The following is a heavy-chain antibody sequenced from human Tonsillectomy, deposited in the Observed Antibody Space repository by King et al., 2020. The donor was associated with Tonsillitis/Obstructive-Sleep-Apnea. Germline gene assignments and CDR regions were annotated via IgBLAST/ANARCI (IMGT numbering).Heavy chain of an antibody. J-gene: IGHJ5*02. V-gene: IGHV4-39*01. D-gene: IGHD3-9*01. CDR1: GGSISSYSDY. Sequence: LQLQESGPGLVKPSETLSLTCTVSGGSISSYSDYWSWIRQPPGKGLEWIGNIYYSGSTYYSPSLKSRVTISVDTSKNQFSLKLTSMTAADTAVYYCARQIGHYDILTGYSQNWFDPWGQGTLVTVSS. CDR3: ARQIGHYDILTGYSQNWFDP. CDR2: IYYSGST.